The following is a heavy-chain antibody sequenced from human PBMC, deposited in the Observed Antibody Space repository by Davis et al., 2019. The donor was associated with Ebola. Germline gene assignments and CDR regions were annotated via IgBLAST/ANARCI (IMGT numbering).Heavy chain of an antibody. J-gene: IGHJ4*02. CDR2: INPHTSNT. CDR1: GYTFTSYY. V-gene: IGHV1/OR15-2*02. CDR3: ARDAVVAAIDY. Sequence: ASVKVSCKASGYTFTSYYMHWVRQAPGQGLEWMGWINPHTSNTNYAQNVQGRVTMTTDTSTSTAYMEVGSLRSDDTAVYYCARDAVVAAIDYWGQGTLVTVSS. D-gene: IGHD2-15*01.